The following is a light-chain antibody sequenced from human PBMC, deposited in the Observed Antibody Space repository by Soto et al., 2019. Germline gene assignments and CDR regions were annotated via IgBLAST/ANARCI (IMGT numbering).Light chain of an antibody. CDR2: GAS. J-gene: IGKJ4*01. Sequence: EIVLTQSPGTLSLSPGERATLSCRASESVSDNYLAWYQQRSGQAPRLVIYGASSRASTVPDRFSGSGAGADFTLTISRREAEDFAVDYCQQYGSSPLPVGGGTKVEIK. CDR1: ESVSDNY. V-gene: IGKV3-20*01. CDR3: QQYGSSPLP.